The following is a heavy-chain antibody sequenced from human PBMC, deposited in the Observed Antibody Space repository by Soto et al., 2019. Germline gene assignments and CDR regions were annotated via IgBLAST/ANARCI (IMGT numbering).Heavy chain of an antibody. V-gene: IGHV3-23*01. CDR2: ISDGDGAT. D-gene: IGHD3-16*01. CDR3: AKGRTFFDF. J-gene: IGHJ4*02. CDR1: GFAFSDYA. Sequence: EVHLLESGGGLVQPGGSLRLSCAASGFAFSDYAMTWVRQAPGKGLEWVSDISDGDGATHYADSVKGRFTISRDDSKNTLYLQRASLRAEDAAVFYCAKGRTFFDFWGQGTLVTVSS.